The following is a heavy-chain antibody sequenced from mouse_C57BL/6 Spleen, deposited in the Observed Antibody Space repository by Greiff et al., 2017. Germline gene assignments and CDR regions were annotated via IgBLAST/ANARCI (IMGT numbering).Heavy chain of an antibody. V-gene: IGHV1-22*01. J-gene: IGHJ3*01. CDR1: GYTFTDYN. CDR3: ANYYGSSFAY. Sequence: EVQLQQSGPELVKPGASVKMSCKASGYTFTDYNMHWVKQSHGKSLEWIGYINPNNGGTSYNQKFKGKATLTENKSSSTAYMELRSLTSEDSAVYYCANYYGSSFAYWGQGTLVTVSA. CDR2: INPNNGGT. D-gene: IGHD1-1*01.